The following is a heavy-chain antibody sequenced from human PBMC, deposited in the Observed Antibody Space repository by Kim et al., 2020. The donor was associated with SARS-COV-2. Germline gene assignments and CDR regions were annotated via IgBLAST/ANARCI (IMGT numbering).Heavy chain of an antibody. CDR3: ARVDMWSLHN. J-gene: IGHJ4*02. D-gene: IGHD2-21*01. CDR2: IHHSGGT. Sequence: SETLSLTCAVSGASISSGYWWNWVRQPPGKGLEWIGEIHHSGGTYYSPSLKSRVTISIDQSKNEFSLKLSSVTAADTAMYYCARVDMWSLHNWGQGTLVT. CDR1: GASISSGYW. V-gene: IGHV4-4*02.